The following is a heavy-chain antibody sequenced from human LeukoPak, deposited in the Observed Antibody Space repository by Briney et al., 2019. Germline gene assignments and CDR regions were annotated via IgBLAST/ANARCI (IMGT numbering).Heavy chain of an antibody. J-gene: IGHJ4*02. CDR1: GFTFSSYE. CDR3: AKIGDYYDSSGYSGIPHEYFDY. CDR2: ISSSGSTI. Sequence: GGSLRLSCAASGFTFSSYEMNWVRQAPGKGLEWVSYISSSGSTIYYADSVKGRFTISRDNSKNTLYLQMNSLRAEDTAVYYCAKIGDYYDSSGYSGIPHEYFDYWGQGTLVTVSS. D-gene: IGHD3-22*01. V-gene: IGHV3-48*03.